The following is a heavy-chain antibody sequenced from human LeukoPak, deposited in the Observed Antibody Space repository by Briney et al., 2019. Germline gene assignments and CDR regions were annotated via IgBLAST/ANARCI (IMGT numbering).Heavy chain of an antibody. CDR2: IYHSGST. CDR1: GGSISSGGYY. D-gene: IGHD6-13*01. J-gene: IGHJ4*02. V-gene: IGHV4-30-2*01. Sequence: SQTLSLTCTVSGGSISSGGYYWGWIRQPPGKGLEWIWYIYHSGSTYYNPSLKSRVTISVDRSKNQFSLKLSSVTAADTAVYYCARVGVGSSWLEDFDYWGQGTLVTVSS. CDR3: ARVGVGSSWLEDFDY.